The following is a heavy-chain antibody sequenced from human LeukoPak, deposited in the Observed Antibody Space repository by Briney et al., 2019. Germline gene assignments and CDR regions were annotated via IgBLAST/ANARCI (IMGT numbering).Heavy chain of an antibody. D-gene: IGHD6-19*01. CDR1: GASISSHY. V-gene: IGHV4-59*11. J-gene: IGHJ4*02. CDR2: IFHSGST. CDR3: ASYTNGWYEPFDY. Sequence: SETLSLTCTVSGASISSHYWSWIRQPPGKGLEWMGYIFHSGSTNSNPSLKSRVTISLDTSKNQFSLKLSSVTAADTAVYYCASYTNGWYEPFDYWGQGILVTVSS.